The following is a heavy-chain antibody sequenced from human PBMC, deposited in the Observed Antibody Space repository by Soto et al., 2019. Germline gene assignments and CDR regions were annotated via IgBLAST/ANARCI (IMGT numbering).Heavy chain of an antibody. CDR3: TTTVTTEDYYYYGMDV. D-gene: IGHD4-17*01. CDR2: IDPSDSYT. J-gene: IGHJ6*02. CDR1: GYSFTNYW. V-gene: IGHV5-10-1*01. Sequence: PGESLKISCKGSGYSFTNYWISWVRQMPGKGLEWMGRIDPSDSYTNYSPSFQGHVTISADKSISTAYLQWSSLKASDTAMYYCTTTVTTEDYYYYGMDVWDQGTTVTVS.